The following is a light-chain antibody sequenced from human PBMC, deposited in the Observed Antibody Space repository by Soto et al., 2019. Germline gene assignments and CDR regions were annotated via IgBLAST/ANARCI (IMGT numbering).Light chain of an antibody. J-gene: IGLJ3*02. V-gene: IGLV6-57*02. CDR1: GGGIASNY. Sequence: NFMLTQPHSVSDSPGETGTISCTGSGGGIASNYVQWDQQRPGSAPTIVIFEDNQRPSGVPDRFSGSIDTSSNSASLTISRLKTEDEADYYCQSYDSDSQGVFGGGTKLTVL. CDR3: QSYDSDSQGV. CDR2: EDN.